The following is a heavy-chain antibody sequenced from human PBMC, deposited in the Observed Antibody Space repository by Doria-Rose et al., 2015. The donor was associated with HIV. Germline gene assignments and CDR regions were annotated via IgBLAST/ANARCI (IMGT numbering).Heavy chain of an antibody. CDR3: AKDRVRVVQAATTLDL. D-gene: IGHD2-2*01. J-gene: IGHJ5*02. V-gene: IGHV1-3*01. CDR2: INVDNGNT. Sequence: QVQLLQSGAEVKKPGASVRVSCKASGYTFTRYAMHWVRQAPGQRPEWMGWINVDNGNTEYSQNFQVRLTITRDTSASTAYMELSSLTSDDTAVYYCAKDRVRVVQAATTLDLWGQGTLVTVSS. CDR1: GYTFTRYA.